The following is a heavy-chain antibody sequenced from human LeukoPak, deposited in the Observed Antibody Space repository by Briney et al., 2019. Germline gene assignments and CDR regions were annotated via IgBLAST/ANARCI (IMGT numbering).Heavy chain of an antibody. CDR1: GFTFSNHG. J-gene: IGHJ4*02. V-gene: IGHV3-23*01. D-gene: IGHD3-10*01. CDR2: ISPSGDIR. CDR3: AKDDAWLRFGE. Sequence: PLGGSLRLSCAASGFTFSNHGMNWVRQAPGKGLEWVSGISPSGDIRYYADSVKGRFTISRDNSKNTLYLEVISLTAEDTAVYYCAKDDAWLRFGEWSQGTLVTVSS.